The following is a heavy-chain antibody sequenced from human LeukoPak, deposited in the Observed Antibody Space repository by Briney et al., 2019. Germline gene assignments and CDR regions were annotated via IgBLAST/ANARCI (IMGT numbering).Heavy chain of an antibody. J-gene: IGHJ3*02. V-gene: IGHV5-51*01. CDR3: ARHRPYYYDSSGYRDAFDI. CDR2: IYPGDSDT. D-gene: IGHD3-22*01. Sequence: GESLKISCTGSGYSFTSYWIGWVRQMPGKGLGWMGIIYPGDSDTRYSPSFQGQVTISADKSISTAYLQWSSLNASDTAMYYCARHRPYYYDSSGYRDAFDIWGQGTMVTVSS. CDR1: GYSFTSYW.